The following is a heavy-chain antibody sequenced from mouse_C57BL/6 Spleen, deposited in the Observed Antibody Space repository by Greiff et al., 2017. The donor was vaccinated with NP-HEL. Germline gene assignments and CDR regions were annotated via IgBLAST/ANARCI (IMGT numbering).Heavy chain of an antibody. CDR2: IYPGSGST. J-gene: IGHJ3*01. V-gene: IGHV1-55*01. Sequence: VQLQQSGAELVKPGASVKMSCKASGYTFTSYWITWVKQRPGQGLEWIGDIYPGSGSTNYNEKFKSKATLTVDTSSSTAYMQLGSLTSEDSAVYYCARGRGPSRFAYWGQGTLVTVSA. CDR1: GYTFTSYW. CDR3: ARGRGPSRFAY.